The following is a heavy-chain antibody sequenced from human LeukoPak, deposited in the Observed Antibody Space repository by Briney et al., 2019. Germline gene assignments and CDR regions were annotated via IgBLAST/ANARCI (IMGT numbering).Heavy chain of an antibody. V-gene: IGHV3-23*01. CDR3: AKSSQRFGMDV. CDR1: GLTFSSSA. Sequence: GGSLRLSCAVSGLTFSSSAMSWVRQAPGKGLDWVSGISSSGGIAQYAASVKGRFTISRDNSRNTLFLQLNSLRAEDTAVYYCAKSSQRFGMDVWGQGTTVTVSS. CDR2: ISSSGGIA. J-gene: IGHJ6*01.